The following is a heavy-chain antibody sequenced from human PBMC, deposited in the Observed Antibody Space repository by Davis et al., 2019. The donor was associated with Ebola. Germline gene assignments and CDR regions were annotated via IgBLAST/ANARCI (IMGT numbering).Heavy chain of an antibody. D-gene: IGHD2-2*02. CDR1: GFTFNNYA. CDR2: ISGSGSST. V-gene: IGHV3-23*01. J-gene: IGHJ6*02. Sequence: GGSLRLSCAASGFTFNNYAMSWVRQAPGKGLEWVSAISGSGSSTYYADSVKGRFTISRDDSKNTAYLQMNSLKTEDTAVYYCTSPMDIVVVPAAIKGEYYYYYYGMDVWGQGTTVTVSS. CDR3: TSPMDIVVVPAAIKGEYYYYYYGMDV.